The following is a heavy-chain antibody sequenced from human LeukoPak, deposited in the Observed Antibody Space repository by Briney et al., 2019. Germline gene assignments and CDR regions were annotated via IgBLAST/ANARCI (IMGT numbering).Heavy chain of an antibody. CDR2: ISGDGGST. D-gene: IGHD3-10*01. Sequence: GGSLRLSCAASGFTFRSYDMSWVREAPGKGLVWVSYISGDGGSTYYAVSVKGRFTISRDNSKNTLFLQMNSLRAEDTALYYCAKHFGSGDYYNFFDDWGQGTLVSVSS. CDR1: GFTFRSYD. CDR3: AKHFGSGDYYNFFDD. V-gene: IGHV3-23*01. J-gene: IGHJ4*02.